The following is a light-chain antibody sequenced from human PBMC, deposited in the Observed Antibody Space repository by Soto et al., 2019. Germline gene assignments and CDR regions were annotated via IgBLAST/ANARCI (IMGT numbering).Light chain of an antibody. CDR2: EVN. J-gene: IGLJ1*01. CDR3: SSYAGSNRV. Sequence: QSALTLPPSASGSPGQSVTISCTGTSSDVGGYNYVSWYQQHPGKAPQLMIYEVNKRPSGVPDRFSGSKSGNTASLTVSGLQAEDEADYYCSSYAGSNRVFGTGTTVTVL. V-gene: IGLV2-8*01. CDR1: SSDVGGYNY.